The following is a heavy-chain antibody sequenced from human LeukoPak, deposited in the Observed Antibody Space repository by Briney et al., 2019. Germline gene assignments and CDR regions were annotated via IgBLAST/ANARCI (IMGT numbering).Heavy chain of an antibody. D-gene: IGHD2-2*01. CDR2: TYYSGTT. CDR1: GGSISSGGYY. V-gene: IGHV4-61*08. J-gene: IGHJ4*02. Sequence: SETLSLTCTVSGGSISSGGYYWGWIRQPPGKGLEWIGYTYYSGTTNYNPSLKSRVTMSVDPSKNQFSLRLSSVTAADTAVYYCARGRGYCSNTSCYLFDYWGQGTLVTVSS. CDR3: ARGRGYCSNTSCYLFDY.